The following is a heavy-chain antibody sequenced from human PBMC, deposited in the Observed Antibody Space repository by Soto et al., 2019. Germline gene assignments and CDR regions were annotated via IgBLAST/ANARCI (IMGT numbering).Heavy chain of an antibody. J-gene: IGHJ2*01. Sequence: QVQLQESGPGLVKPSGTLSLTCAVSGGSISSSNWWSWVRQPPGKGLEWIGEIYHSGSTNYNPSRKGRATIPVDRSKNHGSLKLRCVTAADTAVYYCARRVVVPREKGQNWYFNLWGRGTLFTVPS. CDR2: IYHSGST. CDR3: ARRVVVPREKGQNWYFNL. D-gene: IGHD2-21*01. V-gene: IGHV4-4*02. CDR1: GGSISSSNW.